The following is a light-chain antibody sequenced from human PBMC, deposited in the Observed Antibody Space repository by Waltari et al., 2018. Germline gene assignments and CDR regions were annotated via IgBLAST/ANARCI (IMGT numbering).Light chain of an antibody. CDR3: QQRRNWPLT. CDR1: RRGNWY. Sequence: CRARRRGNWYLAGCYQSTSQAPRLLIYDASNRATGVPARLSGSGSDTDFSLTIISLQPEDSAAYYCQQRRNWPLTFGGGTKVEIK. CDR2: DAS. J-gene: IGKJ4*01. V-gene: IGKV3-11*01.